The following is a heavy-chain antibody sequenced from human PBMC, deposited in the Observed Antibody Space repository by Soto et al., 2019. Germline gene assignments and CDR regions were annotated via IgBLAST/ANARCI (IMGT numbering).Heavy chain of an antibody. D-gene: IGHD3-16*01. CDR3: AKDRGGRGNEIDH. Sequence: EVQLLEYGGGLVQPGGSLRLSCTASGFTFSNSAMSWVRQAPGKGLVWVSSIDASGNRIYQGDVAKGRFTISRDNSKNTLFLRMNSPRVDDTATYYCAKDRGGRGNEIDHWGQGTLITVSS. V-gene: IGHV3-23*01. J-gene: IGHJ4*02. CDR2: IDASGNRI. CDR1: GFTFSNSA.